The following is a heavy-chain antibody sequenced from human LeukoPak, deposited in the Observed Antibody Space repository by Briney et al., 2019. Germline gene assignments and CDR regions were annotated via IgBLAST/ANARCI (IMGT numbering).Heavy chain of an antibody. CDR1: GFTFSSYW. V-gene: IGHV3-74*01. CDR3: AKHCSSTSCIDY. J-gene: IGHJ4*02. Sequence: GGSLRLSCAASGFTFSSYWMHWVRQAPGKGLVWVSRINSDGSSTSYADSVKGRFTISRDNAKNTLYLQMNSLRAEDTAVYYCAKHCSSTSCIDYWGQGTPVTVSS. CDR2: INSDGSST. D-gene: IGHD2-2*01.